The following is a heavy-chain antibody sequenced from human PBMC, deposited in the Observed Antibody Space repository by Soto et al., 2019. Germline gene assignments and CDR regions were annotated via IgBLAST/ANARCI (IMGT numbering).Heavy chain of an antibody. Sequence: QVQLVQSGAEVKKPGASVKVSCKASGYTFTSYGISWVRQAPGQGLEWMGWISAYNGNTNYAQKLQGRVTMTTDTSKRTAYMEPRSLRTDDTAVYFCAKDSGGLYDILTGYLNWFDPWGQGTLVTVSS. J-gene: IGHJ5*02. CDR1: GYTFTSYG. CDR3: AKDSGGLYDILTGYLNWFDP. CDR2: ISAYNGNT. V-gene: IGHV1-18*01. D-gene: IGHD3-9*01.